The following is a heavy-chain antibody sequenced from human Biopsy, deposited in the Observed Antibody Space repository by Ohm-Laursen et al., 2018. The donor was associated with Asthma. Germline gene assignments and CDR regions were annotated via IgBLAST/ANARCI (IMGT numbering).Heavy chain of an antibody. CDR3: VRGSSSWHHGPFHYYYGLDV. CDR1: GASITSSAYY. D-gene: IGHD6-13*01. J-gene: IGHJ6*02. CDR2: MYYGETT. Sequence: SDTLSLTCTVSGASITSSAYYWGWIRQPPGKGLEWIGSMYYGETTYYSPSLKSRVTISVDTSKNRFSLILSSVTAADTAVYYCVRGSSSWHHGPFHYYYGLDVWGQGTTATVSS. V-gene: IGHV4-39*01.